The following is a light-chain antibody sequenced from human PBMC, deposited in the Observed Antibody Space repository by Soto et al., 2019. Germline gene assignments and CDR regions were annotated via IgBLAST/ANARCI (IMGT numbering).Light chain of an antibody. Sequence: QSALTQPASVSGSPGQSITNSCSGTPSDIGAYNYVSWYQHLPGKAPKVIIYDVTNRPSGVSSRFSGSKSGTTASLTISGLQAEDEANYYCGSYTISSTLMIFGGGTKLTVL. CDR1: PSDIGAYNY. CDR3: GSYTISSTLMI. CDR2: DVT. V-gene: IGLV2-14*03. J-gene: IGLJ2*01.